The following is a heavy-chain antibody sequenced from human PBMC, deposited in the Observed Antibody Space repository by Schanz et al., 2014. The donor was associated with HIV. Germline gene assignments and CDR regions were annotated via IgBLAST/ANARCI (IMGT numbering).Heavy chain of an antibody. V-gene: IGHV1-46*01. Sequence: QVQLVQSGAEVKKPGSSVTVSCTASGGTFSSHAISWVRQAPGQGLEWMGIINPSGGSTTYAQKFQGRVSMTRDTSTSTVYMELSGLRSEDTAVYYCARGEMVRGVVKQHVFQIWGQGTMVTVSS. CDR1: GGTFSSHA. CDR2: INPSGGST. J-gene: IGHJ3*02. D-gene: IGHD3-10*01. CDR3: ARGEMVRGVVKQHVFQI.